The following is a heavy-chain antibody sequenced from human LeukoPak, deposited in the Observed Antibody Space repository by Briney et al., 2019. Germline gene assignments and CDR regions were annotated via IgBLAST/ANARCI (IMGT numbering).Heavy chain of an antibody. D-gene: IGHD3-22*01. Sequence: PSETLSLTCTVSGASISSSNYYGGWVRQSPGKGLEWIGNIYSSGNTYYNASLKSRVTMYIDTSKNQFSLKLSSVTAADTAVYYCARDRYYYDSSGYGLWFDPWGQGTLVTVSS. J-gene: IGHJ5*02. CDR1: GASISSSNYY. V-gene: IGHV4-39*07. CDR2: IYSSGNT. CDR3: ARDRYYYDSSGYGLWFDP.